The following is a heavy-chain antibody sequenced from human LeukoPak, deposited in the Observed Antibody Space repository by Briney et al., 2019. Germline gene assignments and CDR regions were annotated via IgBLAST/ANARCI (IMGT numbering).Heavy chain of an antibody. CDR1: GGTFSSYA. CDR3: ARVRDPITIFGVVIENWFDP. J-gene: IGHJ5*02. D-gene: IGHD3-3*01. V-gene: IGHV1-69*05. CDR2: IIPIFGTA. Sequence: SVKVSCKASGGTFSSYAISWVRQAPGQGLEWMGGIIPIFGTANYAQKFQGRVTITTDESTSTAYMELSSLRSEDTAVYYCARVRDPITIFGVVIENWFDPWGQGTLVTVSS.